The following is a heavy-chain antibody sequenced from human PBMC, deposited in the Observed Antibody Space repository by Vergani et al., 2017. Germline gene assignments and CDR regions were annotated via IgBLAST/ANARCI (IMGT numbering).Heavy chain of an antibody. Sequence: EVQLVQSGAEVKKPGATMKISCKVSGYTFTDHYMHWVKQAPAKGLEWMGLVDPEDGETIYAEKFKGRVTIAADTSTDTAHLELSSLRSEDTAVYYCATPQTVTTGGMEVWGQGTTVIVSS. J-gene: IGHJ6*02. CDR3: ATPQTVTTGGMEV. V-gene: IGHV1-69-2*01. CDR1: GYTFTDHY. CDR2: VDPEDGET. D-gene: IGHD4-17*01.